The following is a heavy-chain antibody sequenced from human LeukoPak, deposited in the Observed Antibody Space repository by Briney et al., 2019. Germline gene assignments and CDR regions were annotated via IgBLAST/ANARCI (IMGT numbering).Heavy chain of an antibody. D-gene: IGHD2-2*01. Sequence: SVKVSCKASGGTFSSYAISWVRQAPGQGLEWMGGIIPIFGTANYAQKLQGRVTITTDESTSTAYMELSSLRSEDTAVYYCARDMGRYCSSTSCYAFDIWGQGTMVTVSS. J-gene: IGHJ3*02. CDR2: IIPIFGTA. V-gene: IGHV1-69*05. CDR1: GGTFSSYA. CDR3: ARDMGRYCSSTSCYAFDI.